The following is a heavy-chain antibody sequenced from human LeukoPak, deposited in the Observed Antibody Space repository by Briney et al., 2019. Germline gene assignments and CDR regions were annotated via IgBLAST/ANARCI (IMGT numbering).Heavy chain of an antibody. Sequence: GGSLRLSCAASGFTFSSYAMHWVRQTPGKGLEWVSSISSSSSYIYYADSVKGRFTISRDNAKNSLYLQMNSLRAEDTAVYYCAREKEGGSGWYPRHFDYWGQETLVTVSS. J-gene: IGHJ4*02. D-gene: IGHD6-19*01. CDR1: GFTFSSYA. CDR3: AREKEGGSGWYPRHFDY. V-gene: IGHV3-21*01. CDR2: ISSSSSYI.